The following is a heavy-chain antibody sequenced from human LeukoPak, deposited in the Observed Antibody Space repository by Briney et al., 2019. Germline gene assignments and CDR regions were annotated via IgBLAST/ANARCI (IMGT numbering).Heavy chain of an antibody. CDR3: ARVFCTEATCDNWLDP. CDR1: EYTFTAFW. J-gene: IGHJ5*02. CDR2: IDPRASHT. D-gene: IGHD2-8*02. Sequence: GESLQFSCRDSEYTFTAFWIIWVRQMLGKGPKWMGRIDPRASHTIYSPSFHGHVTISFDQSITTTYLQCNDLKASDTAIYYCARVFCTEATCDNWLDPWGQGTLVSVSS. V-gene: IGHV5-10-1*01.